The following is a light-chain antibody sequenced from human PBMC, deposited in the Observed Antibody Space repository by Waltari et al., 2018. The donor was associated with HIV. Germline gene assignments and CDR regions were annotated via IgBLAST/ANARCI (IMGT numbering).Light chain of an antibody. Sequence: DIEMTQSPSTLSASVADRVTITARASQTINNWLAWYQQKTVTAPKLLIYKASTLDSAVPSRFSGNGSGTEFTLTISSLQPDDLATYYCQHYDAYSPYTFGQGTKLEIK. CDR1: QTINNW. V-gene: IGKV1-5*03. CDR2: KAS. J-gene: IGKJ2*01. CDR3: QHYDAYSPYT.